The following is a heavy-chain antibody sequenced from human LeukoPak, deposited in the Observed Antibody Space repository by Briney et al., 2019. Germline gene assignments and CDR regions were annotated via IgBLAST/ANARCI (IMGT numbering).Heavy chain of an antibody. J-gene: IGHJ6*02. CDR1: GFPFSSYW. D-gene: IGHD2-15*01. CDR2: ISPGTI. CDR3: TRDGRVAYEMDV. Sequence: GGSLRLSCVASGFPFSSYWMNWVRQAPGKGLEWVSYISPGTIYYADSVKGRFTISRDNAKNSLYLQMNSLRAEDTAVYYCTRDGRVAYEMDVWGQGTTVTVSS. V-gene: IGHV3-48*01.